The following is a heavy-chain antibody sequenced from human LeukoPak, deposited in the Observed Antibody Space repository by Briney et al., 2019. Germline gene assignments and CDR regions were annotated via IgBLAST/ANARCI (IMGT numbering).Heavy chain of an antibody. D-gene: IGHD6-13*01. CDR2: IYYSGST. CDR1: GGSISSSSYY. J-gene: IGHJ4*02. V-gene: IGHV4-39*01. CDR3: ARLRAAGPTKGNLDY. Sequence: SETLSLTCTVSGGSISSSSYYWGWIRQPPGKGLEWIGSIYYSGSTYYNPSLKSRVTISVDTSKNQFSLKLSYVTAADTGGYYCARLRAAGPTKGNLDYWGQGTLVTVSS.